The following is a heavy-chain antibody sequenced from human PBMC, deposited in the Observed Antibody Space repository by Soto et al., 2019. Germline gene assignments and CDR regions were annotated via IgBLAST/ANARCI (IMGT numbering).Heavy chain of an antibody. D-gene: IGHD2-21*02. CDR1: GGTFSSYA. V-gene: IGHV1-69*01. Sequence: QVQLVQSGAEVKKPGSSVKVSCKASGGTFSSYAISWVRQAPGQGLEWMGGIIPIFGTANYAQKFQGRVTITADESSSTAYMELSSLRSEDTAVYYCARGSLAHCGGDCPWGFYWGRGILVTVSS. CDR3: ARGSLAHCGGDCPWGFY. CDR2: IIPIFGTA. J-gene: IGHJ4*02.